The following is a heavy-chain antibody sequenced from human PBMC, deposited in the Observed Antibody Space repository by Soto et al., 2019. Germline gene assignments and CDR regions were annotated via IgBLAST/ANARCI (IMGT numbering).Heavy chain of an antibody. J-gene: IGHJ4*02. CDR1: GFTFSSYA. Sequence: GSLRLSCAASGFTFSSYAMSWVRQAPGKGLEWVSPISGSGGSTYYADSVKGRFTISRDNSKNTLYLQMNSLRAEDTAVYYCAKSWTIVVVPAAIPYYFDYWGQGTLVTVSS. CDR2: ISGSGGST. D-gene: IGHD2-2*01. V-gene: IGHV3-23*01. CDR3: AKSWTIVVVPAAIPYYFDY.